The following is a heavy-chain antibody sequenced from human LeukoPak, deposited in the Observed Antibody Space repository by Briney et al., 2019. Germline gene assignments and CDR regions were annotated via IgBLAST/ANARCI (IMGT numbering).Heavy chain of an antibody. Sequence: GGSLRLSCAASGFTFSSYVMHWVRQAPGKGLEWVAIISYDGSNEYYADSVKGRFTISRDNSKNTLYLQMNSLRAEDMAVYYCAREVGENAFDIWGQGTMVTVSS. D-gene: IGHD1-26*01. CDR3: AREVGENAFDI. V-gene: IGHV3-30*04. CDR2: ISYDGSNE. CDR1: GFTFSSYV. J-gene: IGHJ3*02.